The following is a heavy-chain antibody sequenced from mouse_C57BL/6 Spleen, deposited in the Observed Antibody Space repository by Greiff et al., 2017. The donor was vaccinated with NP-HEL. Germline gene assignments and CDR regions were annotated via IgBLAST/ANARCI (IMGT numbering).Heavy chain of an antibody. V-gene: IGHV14-2*01. J-gene: IGHJ2*01. CDR3: ARVSTTVDY. CDR1: GFNIKDYY. Sequence: EVKLQESGAELVKPGASVKLSCTASGFNIKDYYMHWVKQRTEKGLEWIGRIDPEDGEPKYAPKFQGKATITADTSSNTAYLQLSSLTSEDTDVYYCARVSTTVDYWGQGTTLTVSS. CDR2: IDPEDGEP. D-gene: IGHD1-1*01.